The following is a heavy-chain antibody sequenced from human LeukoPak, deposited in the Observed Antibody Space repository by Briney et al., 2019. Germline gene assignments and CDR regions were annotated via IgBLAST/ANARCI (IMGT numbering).Heavy chain of an antibody. Sequence: GGSLRLSCAASGFTFSNAWMSWVRQAPGKGLEWVGRINSKTDGGTTDYAAPVKGRFTISRDDSKNTLYLQMNSLKTEDTAVYYCTTEPYYYDGSGHSVWGQGTLVTVSS. CDR2: INSKTDGGTT. D-gene: IGHD3-22*01. CDR1: GFTFSNAW. CDR3: TTEPYYYDGSGHSV. V-gene: IGHV3-15*01. J-gene: IGHJ4*02.